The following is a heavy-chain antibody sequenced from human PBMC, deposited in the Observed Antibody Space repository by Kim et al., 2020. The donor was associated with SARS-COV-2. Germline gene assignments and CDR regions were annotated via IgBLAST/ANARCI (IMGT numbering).Heavy chain of an antibody. D-gene: IGHD3-10*01. Sequence: ASVKVSCKASGYTFTSYYMHWVRQAPGQGLEWMGIINPSGGSTSYAQKFQGRVTMTRDTSTSTVYMELSSLRSEDTAVYYCASPLGEHYGMDVWGQGTTVTVSS. J-gene: IGHJ6*02. CDR3: ASPLGEHYGMDV. CDR1: GYTFTSYY. V-gene: IGHV1-46*01. CDR2: INPSGGST.